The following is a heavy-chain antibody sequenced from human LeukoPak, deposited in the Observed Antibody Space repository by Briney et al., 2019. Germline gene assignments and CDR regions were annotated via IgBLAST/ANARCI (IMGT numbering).Heavy chain of an antibody. V-gene: IGHV4-59*08. CDR3: ARNLPSGAFDI. Sequence: SETLSLTCTVSGGSISSYYWSWIRQPPGKGLEWIGYIYYSGSTNYNPSLKSRVTISVDTSKNPFSLKLSSVTAADTAVYYCARNLPSGAFDIWGQGTMVTVSS. CDR2: IYYSGST. J-gene: IGHJ3*02. CDR1: GGSISSYY.